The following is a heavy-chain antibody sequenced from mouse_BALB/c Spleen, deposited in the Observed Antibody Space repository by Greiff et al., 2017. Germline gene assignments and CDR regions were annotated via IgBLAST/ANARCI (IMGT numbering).Heavy chain of an antibody. CDR3: ARSHYGYAFDY. V-gene: IGHV1-7*01. CDR1: GYTFTSYW. Sequence: QVQLQQSGAELAKPGASVKMSCKASGYTFTSYWMHWVKQRPGQGLEWIGYINPSTGYTEYNQKFKDKATLTADKSSSTAYMQLSSLTSEDSAVYYCARSHYGYAFDYWGQGTTLTVSS. J-gene: IGHJ2*01. D-gene: IGHD2-2*01. CDR2: INPSTGYT.